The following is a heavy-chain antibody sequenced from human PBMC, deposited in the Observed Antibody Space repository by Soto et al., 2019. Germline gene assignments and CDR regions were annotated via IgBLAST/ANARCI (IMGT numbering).Heavy chain of an antibody. D-gene: IGHD6-19*01. V-gene: IGHV3-23*01. CDR3: AKGGGSGWYEYFQN. Sequence: EVQLLESGGGLVQPGGSLTLSCAASGFTFSNFAMTWVRQAPGKGLEWVSVISGSGGSTYHGDSVKGRFTISRDNSKNTLYLQMNSLRAEDTAVYYCAKGGGSGWYEYFQNWGQGTLVTVSS. CDR1: GFTFSNFA. CDR2: ISGSGGST. J-gene: IGHJ1*01.